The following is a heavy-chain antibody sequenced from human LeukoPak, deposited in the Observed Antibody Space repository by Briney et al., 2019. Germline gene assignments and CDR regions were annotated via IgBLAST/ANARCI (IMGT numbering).Heavy chain of an antibody. J-gene: IGHJ4*02. Sequence: GGSLRLSCAASGFTFSSYEMNWVRQAPGKGLEWVSAISGSGGSTYYADSVKGRFTISRDNSKNTLYLQMNSLRAEDTAVYYCASYDSSGYYHYFDYWGQGTLVTVSS. CDR1: GFTFSSYE. V-gene: IGHV3-23*01. CDR2: ISGSGGST. CDR3: ASYDSSGYYHYFDY. D-gene: IGHD3-22*01.